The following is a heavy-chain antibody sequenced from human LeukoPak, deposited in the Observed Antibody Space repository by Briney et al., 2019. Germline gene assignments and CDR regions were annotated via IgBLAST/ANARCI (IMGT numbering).Heavy chain of an antibody. CDR2: ISGSGGST. Sequence: GGSLRLSCAASGFTFSSYAMSWVRQAPGKGLEWVSAISGSGGSTYYADSVKGRFTISRDDSRNTLYLQMYSLRAADTAVYYCAKRRSRNTGPFESWGQGVLVTVSP. CDR3: AKRRSRNTGPFES. J-gene: IGHJ4*02. V-gene: IGHV3-23*01. CDR1: GFTFSSYA. D-gene: IGHD5-18*01.